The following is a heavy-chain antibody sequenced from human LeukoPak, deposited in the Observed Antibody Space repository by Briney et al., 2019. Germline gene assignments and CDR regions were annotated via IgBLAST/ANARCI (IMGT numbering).Heavy chain of an antibody. J-gene: IGHJ4*02. D-gene: IGHD6-19*01. CDR1: GFTFSSYS. CDR3: ASVPGIALAVDY. Sequence: GGSLRLSCAASGFTFSSYSMNWVRQAPGKGLEWVSYISSSSTIYYADSVKGRFTISRDNAKNSLYLQMNSLRAEDTAVYYCASVPGIALAVDYWGQGTLVTVSS. V-gene: IGHV3-48*01. CDR2: ISSSSTI.